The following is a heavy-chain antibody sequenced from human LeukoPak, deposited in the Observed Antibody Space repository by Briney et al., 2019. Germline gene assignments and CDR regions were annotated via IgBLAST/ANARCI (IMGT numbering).Heavy chain of an antibody. CDR2: IKSKTDGGTI. CDR1: GFTFSNAW. V-gene: IGHV3-15*01. D-gene: IGHD5-18*01. CDR3: TTVGRGYSYGSPIDY. Sequence: GGSLRLSCAASGFTFSNAWMSWVRQAPGKGLEWVGRIKSKTDGGTIDYAAPVKGRFTISRDDSNNTLYLQMNSLKTEDTAVYYCTTVGRGYSYGSPIDYWGQGTLVTVSS. J-gene: IGHJ4*02.